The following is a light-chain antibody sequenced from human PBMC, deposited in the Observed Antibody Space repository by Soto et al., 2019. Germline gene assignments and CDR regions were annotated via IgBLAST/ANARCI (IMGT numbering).Light chain of an antibody. Sequence: EIVLTQSPATLSLSPWERATLSCRASQSVSSYLAWYQQKPGQAPRLLIYDASNRATGIPGRFSGSGSGTDFTLTISSLEPEDLAVYYCQQRSSWPWTFGQGTKVDIK. CDR3: QQRSSWPWT. J-gene: IGKJ1*01. V-gene: IGKV3-11*01. CDR2: DAS. CDR1: QSVSSY.